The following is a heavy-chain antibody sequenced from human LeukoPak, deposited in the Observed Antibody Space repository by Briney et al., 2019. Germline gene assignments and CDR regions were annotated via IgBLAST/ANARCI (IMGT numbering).Heavy chain of an antibody. D-gene: IGHD2-8*02. CDR2: ISSRSNTI. CDR3: ARAIPGARDYFDS. J-gene: IGHJ4*02. Sequence: GGSLRLSCEASGFTFSDYIMNWVRHAPGKGLEWVSYISSRSNTIYYADSVKGRFTISRDNAKNSLYLQMNSLRDEDTAVYYCARAIPGARDYFDSWGLGTLVTVSP. CDR1: GFTFSDYI. V-gene: IGHV3-48*02.